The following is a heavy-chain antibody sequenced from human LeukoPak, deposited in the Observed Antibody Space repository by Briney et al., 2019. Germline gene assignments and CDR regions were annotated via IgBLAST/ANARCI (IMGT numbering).Heavy chain of an antibody. V-gene: IGHV3-21*01. CDR2: ISSSSSYI. CDR3: ARDHRTVYYYYGMDV. CDR1: GFTFSSYS. Sequence: GGSLRLSCAASGFTFSSYSMNWVRQAPGKGLEWVSSISSSSSYIYYADSVKGRFTISRDNSKNTLYLQMNSLRAEDTAVYYCARDHRTVYYYYGMDVWGQGTTVTVPS. J-gene: IGHJ6*02.